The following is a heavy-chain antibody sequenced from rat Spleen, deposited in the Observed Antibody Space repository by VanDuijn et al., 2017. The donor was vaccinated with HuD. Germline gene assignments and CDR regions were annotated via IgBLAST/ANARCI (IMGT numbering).Heavy chain of an antibody. D-gene: IGHD1-11*01. Sequence: EVQLVESGGGLVQPGRSLKLSCAASGFTFSNYDMAWVRQAPTKGLEWVASISTSGGSTYYRDSVKGRFTVSRDNAKSTLYLQMDSLRSEDTATYYCARSLTTEGIPDYWGQGVMVTVSS. J-gene: IGHJ2*01. CDR1: GFTFSNYD. CDR3: ARSLTTEGIPDY. V-gene: IGHV5-25*01. CDR2: ISTSGGST.